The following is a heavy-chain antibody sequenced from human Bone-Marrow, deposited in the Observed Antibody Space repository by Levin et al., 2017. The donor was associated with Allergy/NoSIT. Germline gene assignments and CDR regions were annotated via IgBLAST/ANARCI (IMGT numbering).Heavy chain of an antibody. D-gene: IGHD1-14*01. V-gene: IGHV3-43D*04. CDR2: ISWDGVTT. CDR3: AKDLYFGGGITGTFAIDY. Sequence: GGSLRLSCAASGFTFDDYAMHWVRQAPGKGLEWVSLISWDGVTTYYADSVKGRFTISRDNSENSLNLQMNSLTGEDTALYYYAKDLYFGGGITGTFAIDYWGQGTLVTVSS. CDR1: GFTFDDYA. J-gene: IGHJ4*01.